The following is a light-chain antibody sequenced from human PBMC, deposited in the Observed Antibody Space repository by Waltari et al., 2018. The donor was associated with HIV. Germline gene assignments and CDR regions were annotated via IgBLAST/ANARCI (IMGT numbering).Light chain of an antibody. CDR2: DAS. V-gene: IGKV3-20*01. CDR1: QSVSNNY. J-gene: IGKJ4*01. Sequence: EIMLTNPPRALPLSPGERASLSCRASQSVSNNYLACYQQQPGQAPMLLIYDASSRATGSPDRFSGSGSVTDFTLTISRLEPEDFAVYYCQQYGTSPLTFGGGTNVDMK. CDR3: QQYGTSPLT.